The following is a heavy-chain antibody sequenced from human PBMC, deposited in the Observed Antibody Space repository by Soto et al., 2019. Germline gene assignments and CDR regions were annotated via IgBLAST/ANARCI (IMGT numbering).Heavy chain of an antibody. CDR1: GGSISSYY. D-gene: IGHD4-17*01. CDR3: ARQGNDYGDYLPFDY. J-gene: IGHJ4*02. CDR2: IYYSGST. V-gene: IGHV4-59*08. Sequence: SETLSLTCTVSGGSISSYYWSWIRQPPGKGLEWIGYIYYSGSTNYNPSLKSRVTISVDTSKNQFSLKLSSVTAADTAVYYCARQGNDYGDYLPFDYWGQGTLVTVSS.